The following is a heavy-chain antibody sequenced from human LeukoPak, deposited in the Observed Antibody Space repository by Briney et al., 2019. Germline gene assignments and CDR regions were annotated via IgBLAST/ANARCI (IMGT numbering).Heavy chain of an antibody. V-gene: IGHV5-51*01. J-gene: IGHJ4*02. Sequence: GASLQISCKGSGYSFSSYWIGWVRQMPGKGLEWMGSSYPDDCGTRYSPSFQGQVTISADKSISTAYLQWSSLNASDTAMYYCARHLLNYYGSGSYDNTEYYFDYWGQGTLVTVSS. CDR1: GYSFSSYW. D-gene: IGHD3-10*01. CDR2: SYPDDCGT. CDR3: ARHLLNYYGSGSYDNTEYYFDY.